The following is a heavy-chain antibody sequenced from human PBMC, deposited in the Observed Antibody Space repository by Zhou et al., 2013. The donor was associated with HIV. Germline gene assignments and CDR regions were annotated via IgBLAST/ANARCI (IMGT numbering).Heavy chain of an antibody. Sequence: EVQLLESGGALGHRGGSLRLDCITSGFLFKSFAMTWVRQAPGKGLEWVSSIGGSGENIFYADSVKGRFTISRDNARHTLYLHINNLRDEDAAMYYCAKAPNLEPFGGPIVIPPFDYWGQGTLVTVSS. CDR2: IGGSGENI. CDR3: AKAPNLEPFGGPIVIPPFDY. D-gene: IGHD3-16*02. J-gene: IGHJ4*02. V-gene: IGHV3-23*01. CDR1: GFLFKSFA.